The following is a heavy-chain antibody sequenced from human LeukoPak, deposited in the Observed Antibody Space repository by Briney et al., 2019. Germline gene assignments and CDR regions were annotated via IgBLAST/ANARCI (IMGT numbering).Heavy chain of an antibody. CDR3: TREGYSSGWLNFDY. D-gene: IGHD6-19*01. CDR2: IRSKAYGGTT. V-gene: IGHV3-49*04. J-gene: IGHJ4*02. Sequence: QPGRSLRLSCTASGFTFGDYAMSWVRLAPGKGLEWVGFIRSKAYGGTTEYAASVKGRFTISRDDSKSIAYLQMNSLKTEDTAVYYCTREGYSSGWLNFDYWGQGTLVTVSS. CDR1: GFTFGDYA.